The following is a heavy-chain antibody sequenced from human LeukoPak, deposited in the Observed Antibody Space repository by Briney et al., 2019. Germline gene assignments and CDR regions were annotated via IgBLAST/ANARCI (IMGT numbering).Heavy chain of an antibody. CDR1: RFTFSDYA. D-gene: IGHD5-18*01. J-gene: IGHJ5*02. CDR3: AKGRYSYADTSSWSDP. V-gene: IGHV3-23*01. Sequence: GGSLRLSCAASRFTFSDYAMTWVRQAPGKGLEWVSSISGSGSTTFYADSVKGRFTISRDNSKNTLYLQMNSLRAEDTALYYCAKGRYSYADTSSWSDPWGQGTLVTVSS. CDR2: ISGSGSTT.